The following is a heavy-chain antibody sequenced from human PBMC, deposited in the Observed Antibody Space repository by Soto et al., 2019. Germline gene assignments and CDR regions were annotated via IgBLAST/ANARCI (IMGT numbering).Heavy chain of an antibody. CDR2: ITDNGGDA. CDR3: ARGSTESYPGSRSFDF. D-gene: IGHD3-10*01. CDR1: GLTFGSRA. V-gene: IGHV3-23*01. Sequence: GGALRLSSVASGLTFGSRAMSWVRQAPGEGLQWVATITDNGGDAKYADSVRGRFVISRDNSKKTLYLQMTSLTAEDSAMYFCARGSTESYPGSRSFDFWGRGTLVTVSS. J-gene: IGHJ4*02.